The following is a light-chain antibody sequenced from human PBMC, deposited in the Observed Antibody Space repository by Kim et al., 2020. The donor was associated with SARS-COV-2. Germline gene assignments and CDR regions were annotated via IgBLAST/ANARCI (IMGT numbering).Light chain of an antibody. Sequence: VALGQTARITCGGNKMGTKNVRWFQQRPGQAPVLVICGDSNRPSGIPERFSGSNSGNTATLTISRAQPGDEADYYCQVWDSSTGVFGGGTKLTVL. V-gene: IGLV3-9*01. CDR2: GDS. CDR3: QVWDSSTGV. CDR1: KMGTKN. J-gene: IGLJ3*02.